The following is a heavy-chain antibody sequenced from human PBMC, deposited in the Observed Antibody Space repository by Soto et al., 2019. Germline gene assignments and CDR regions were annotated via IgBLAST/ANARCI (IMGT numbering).Heavy chain of an antibody. V-gene: IGHV3-23*01. CDR3: ANVDYYDSSGYPRGY. CDR2: ISGSGGST. CDR1: GFTFSSYA. D-gene: IGHD3-22*01. Sequence: GGSLRLSCAASGFTFSSYAMSWVRQAPGKGLEWVSAISGSGGSTYYADSVKGRFTISRDNSKNTLYLQMNSLRAEDTAVYYCANVDYYDSSGYPRGYWGQGTLVTVSS. J-gene: IGHJ4*02.